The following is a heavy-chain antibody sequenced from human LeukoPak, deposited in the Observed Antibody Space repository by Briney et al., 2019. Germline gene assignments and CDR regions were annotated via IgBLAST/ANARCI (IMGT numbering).Heavy chain of an antibody. CDR3: ARGLSYAVAYGDY. V-gene: IGHV3-74*01. J-gene: IGHJ4*02. CDR1: GFIFSDYW. Sequence: GGSLRLSCATSGFIFSDYWFHWVRQTPGQGLVWVAAINRDGTGTSHADSVRGRFTVSRDNAKNTLYLQLNSLRADDTAVYYCARGLSYAVAYGDYWGQGTLVTVSS. CDR2: INRDGTGT. D-gene: IGHD6-19*01.